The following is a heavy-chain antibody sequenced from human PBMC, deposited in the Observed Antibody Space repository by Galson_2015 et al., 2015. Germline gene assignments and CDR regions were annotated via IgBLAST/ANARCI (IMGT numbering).Heavy chain of an antibody. CDR1: GGSFSGYY. CDR3: AREKMSGYYYYFDY. V-gene: IGHV4-34*01. D-gene: IGHD3-22*01. CDR2: INHSGIT. Sequence: ATLSLTCAVYGGSFSGYYWSWLRPPPGTGLEWSGAINHSGITNYNPSLKSRVTISVGTSKNQFSLKLSYVTAADPAVYYCAREKMSGYYYYFDYWGQGTLVTVSS. J-gene: IGHJ4*02.